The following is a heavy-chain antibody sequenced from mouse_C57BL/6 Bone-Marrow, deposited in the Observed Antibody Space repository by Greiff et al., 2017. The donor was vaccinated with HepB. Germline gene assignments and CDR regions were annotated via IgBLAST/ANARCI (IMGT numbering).Heavy chain of an antibody. Sequence: EVQLQQSGPELVKPGASVKIPCKASGYTFTDYNMDWVKQSHGKSLEWIGDINPNNGGTIYNQKFKGKATLTVDKSSSTAYMELRSLTSEDTAVYYCARSDGSSPHFDYWGQGTTLTVSS. CDR3: ARSDGSSPHFDY. D-gene: IGHD1-1*01. CDR2: INPNNGGT. V-gene: IGHV1-18*01. CDR1: GYTFTDYN. J-gene: IGHJ2*01.